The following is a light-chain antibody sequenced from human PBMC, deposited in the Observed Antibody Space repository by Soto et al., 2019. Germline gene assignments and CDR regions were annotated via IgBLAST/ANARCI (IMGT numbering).Light chain of an antibody. V-gene: IGKV4-1*01. J-gene: IGKJ2*01. Sequence: DIVMTQSPDSLAVSLGERATINCKSSQSVLYSSNNKNYLAWYQQKPGQPPKLLIYWASTRESGVPDRFSGSESRADVTLNIGSLQAQDAAVYCCQQYYSTPPYSFGEGTKLEIK. CDR1: QSVLYSSNNKNY. CDR3: QQYYSTPPYS. CDR2: WAS.